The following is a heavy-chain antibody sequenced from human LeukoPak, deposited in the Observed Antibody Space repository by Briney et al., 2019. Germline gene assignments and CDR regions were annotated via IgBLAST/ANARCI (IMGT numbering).Heavy chain of an antibody. V-gene: IGHV3-30-3*01. D-gene: IGHD2-21*01. CDR3: ARDRSAKYDGGDCSDY. CDR1: GFTFSSYA. Sequence: PGGSLRLSCAASGFTFSSYAMHWVRQAPGKGLEWVAVISYDGSNKYYADSVKGRFTLSRDNSKNTLYLQMNSLRAEDTAVYYCARDRSAKYDGGDCSDYWGQGTLVTVSS. J-gene: IGHJ4*02. CDR2: ISYDGSNK.